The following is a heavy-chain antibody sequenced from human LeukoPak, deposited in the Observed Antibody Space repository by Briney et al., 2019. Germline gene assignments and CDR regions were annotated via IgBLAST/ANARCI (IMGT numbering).Heavy chain of an antibody. CDR1: GDSISNSY. J-gene: IGHJ4*02. V-gene: IGHV4-59*01. Sequence: SETLSLTCTVSGDSISNSYWSWIRQSPGKGLEWIGYISYDGNTNYNPSLKSRITMSQDTSKNQFSLNLTSVTAADAAMYFCARGGPSSKYFDYWGQGTLVTVSS. D-gene: IGHD6-6*01. CDR3: ARGGPSSKYFDY. CDR2: ISYDGNT.